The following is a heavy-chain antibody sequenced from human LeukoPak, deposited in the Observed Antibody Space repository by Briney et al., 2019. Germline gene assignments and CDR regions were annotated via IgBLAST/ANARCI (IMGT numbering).Heavy chain of an antibody. J-gene: IGHJ4*02. CDR2: ISYDGSNK. Sequence: GGSLRLSCAASGFTFSSYGMHWVRQAPGKGLEWVAVISYDGSNKYYADSVKGRFTISRDNSKNTLYLQMNSLRAEDTAVYYCAKADRSGSYLYWGQGTLVTVSS. CDR1: GFTFSSYG. V-gene: IGHV3-30*18. D-gene: IGHD1-26*01. CDR3: AKADRSGSYLY.